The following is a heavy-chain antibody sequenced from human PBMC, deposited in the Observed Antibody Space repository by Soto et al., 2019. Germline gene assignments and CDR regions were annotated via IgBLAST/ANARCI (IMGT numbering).Heavy chain of an antibody. CDR2: INPFDGSR. D-gene: IGHD3-10*01. Sequence: GASVKVSCKASGYIFTSYYIHWVRQAPGQGLGWIGWINPFDGSRMFAQSFQGRVTMTRDTSTSTVYMEVSSLRPEDTAVYYCSRVDPGETSPFDHWG. V-gene: IGHV1-46*03. CDR3: SRVDPGETSPFDH. CDR1: GYIFTSYY. J-gene: IGHJ4*01.